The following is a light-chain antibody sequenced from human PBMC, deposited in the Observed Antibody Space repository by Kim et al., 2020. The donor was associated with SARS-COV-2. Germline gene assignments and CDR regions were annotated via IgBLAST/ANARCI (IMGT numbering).Light chain of an antibody. CDR3: QRCKDWYT. Sequence: YMGQGGRATLTCRASYSVDSIVAWYQQRPGQAPRLLIYDVSTRATGIPARFSGSGSGTEFTLTISSLQSEDLAVYYCQRCKDWYTFGQGTKLEI. J-gene: IGKJ2*01. CDR2: DVS. V-gene: IGKV3-15*01. CDR1: YSVDSI.